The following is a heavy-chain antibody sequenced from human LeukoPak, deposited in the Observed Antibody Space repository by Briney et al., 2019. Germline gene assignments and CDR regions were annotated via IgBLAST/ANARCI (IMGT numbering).Heavy chain of an antibody. V-gene: IGHV3-53*01. D-gene: IGHD6-19*01. Sequence: GGSLRLSCAASGFTVSGNYRSWVRQAPGKGLEWISVIYSGGTTYYADSVKGRFTMSRDNSKNTLYIQMNNLRAEDTAVYYCARGYSSGWANYWGQGTLVTVSS. CDR3: ARGYSSGWANY. CDR1: GFTVSGNY. CDR2: IYSGGTT. J-gene: IGHJ4*02.